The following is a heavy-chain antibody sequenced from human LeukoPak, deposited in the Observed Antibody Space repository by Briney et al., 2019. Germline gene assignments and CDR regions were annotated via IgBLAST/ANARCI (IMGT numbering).Heavy chain of an antibody. CDR3: ARDANYDSSGYTPFDY. D-gene: IGHD3-22*01. V-gene: IGHV1-18*01. Sequence: ASVKVSCKASGYTFTSYGISWVRQAPGQGLEWMGWICAYNGNTNYAQKLQGRVTMTTDTSTSTAYMELRSLRSDYTAVYYCARDANYDSSGYTPFDYWGQGTLVTVSS. CDR2: ICAYNGNT. CDR1: GYTFTSYG. J-gene: IGHJ4*02.